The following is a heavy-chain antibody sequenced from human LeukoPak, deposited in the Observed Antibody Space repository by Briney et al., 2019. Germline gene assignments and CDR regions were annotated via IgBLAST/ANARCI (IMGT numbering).Heavy chain of an antibody. Sequence: GGSLRLSCAASGFTFSDYYMSWIRQAPGKGLEWVSYISSSGSTIYYADSVKGRFTISRDNAKNSLYLQMNSLRAEDTAVYYCAKDRAVAGTVILYLFDYWGQGTLVTVSS. CDR3: AKDRAVAGTVILYLFDY. CDR1: GFTFSDYY. CDR2: ISSSGSTI. D-gene: IGHD6-19*01. V-gene: IGHV3-11*01. J-gene: IGHJ4*02.